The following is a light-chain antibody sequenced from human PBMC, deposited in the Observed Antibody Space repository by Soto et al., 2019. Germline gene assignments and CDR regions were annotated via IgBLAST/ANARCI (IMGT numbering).Light chain of an antibody. CDR1: QSISSNY. CDR3: QQYGSSPRT. V-gene: IGKV3-20*01. J-gene: IGKJ1*01. Sequence: EIVLTQSPGTLSMSPGERATLSCRASQSISSNYLAWYQQHPGQAPRLLIYGASSRATGIPDRFSGSGSGTDFTLTISRLEAEDCAVYYCQQYGSSPRTFGQGTKVEFK. CDR2: GAS.